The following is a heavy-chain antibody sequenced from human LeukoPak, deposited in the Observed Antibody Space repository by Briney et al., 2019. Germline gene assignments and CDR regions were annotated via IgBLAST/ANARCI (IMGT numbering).Heavy chain of an antibody. D-gene: IGHD3-10*01. CDR3: ASAVLLWFGGYPDY. V-gene: IGHV3-48*01. CDR1: GFTFSSYS. Sequence: GGSLRLSCAASGFTFSSYSMNWVRQAPGKGLEWVSYISSSSSTICYADSVKGRFTISRDNAKNSLYLQMNSLRAEDTAVYYCASAVLLWFGGYPDYWGQGTLVTVSS. J-gene: IGHJ4*02. CDR2: ISSSSSTI.